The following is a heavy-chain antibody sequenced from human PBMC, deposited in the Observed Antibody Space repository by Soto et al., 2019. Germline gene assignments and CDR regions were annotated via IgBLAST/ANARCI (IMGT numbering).Heavy chain of an antibody. CDR2: IIDSGAST. Sequence: PGGSLRLSYAASGFTFSSCAMGWVRQAPGKGLEWVSDIIDSGASTYYADSVQGRFTISRDNSKSTLYLQMNSLRAEDTALYYCAKGRSYYYYYGVDVWGQGTTVTVSS. J-gene: IGHJ6*02. V-gene: IGHV3-23*01. CDR3: AKGRSYYYYYGVDV. CDR1: GFTFSSCA.